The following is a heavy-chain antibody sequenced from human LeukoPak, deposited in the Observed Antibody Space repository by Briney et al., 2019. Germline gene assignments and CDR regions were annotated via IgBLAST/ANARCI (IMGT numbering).Heavy chain of an antibody. CDR3: AKEARLLPLGLVWRPDDAFDI. CDR2: ISGSGGST. CDR1: GFTFSSYG. D-gene: IGHD3-22*01. Sequence: GGSLRLSCAVSGFTFSSYGMSWVRQAPGKGLEWVSAISGSGGSTYYADSVKGRFTISRDNSKNTLYLQMNSLRAEDTAVYYCAKEARLLPLGLVWRPDDAFDIWGQGTMVTVSS. V-gene: IGHV3-23*01. J-gene: IGHJ3*02.